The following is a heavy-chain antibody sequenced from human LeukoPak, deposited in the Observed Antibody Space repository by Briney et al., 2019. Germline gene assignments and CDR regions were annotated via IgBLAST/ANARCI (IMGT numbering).Heavy chain of an antibody. V-gene: IGHV1-8*03. D-gene: IGHD2-2*01. CDR2: MNPNSGNT. CDR1: GYTFIGYD. J-gene: IGHJ3*01. Sequence: GASVKVSCKASGYTFIGYDINWLRQATGQGPEWMGWMNPNSGNTGYAQKFQGRVTLTRNTSITTAYMELSSLKSDDTAVYYCASAHCSGSSCFWGAFEFWGQGTMVTVSS. CDR3: ASAHCSGSSCFWGAFEF.